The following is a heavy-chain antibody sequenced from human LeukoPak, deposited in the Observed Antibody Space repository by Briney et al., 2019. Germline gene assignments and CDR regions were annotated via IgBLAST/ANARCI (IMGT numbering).Heavy chain of an antibody. D-gene: IGHD1-1*01. J-gene: IGHJ4*02. CDR3: ARVDTTLSYRLDY. V-gene: IGHV3-53*04. Sequence: GGSLRLSCAASGFTVSSNYMSWVRQAPGKGLEWVSVIYSGGSTYYADSVKGRFTISRHNSKNTVYLQMNNLRVEDTAMYFCARVDTTLSYRLDYWGQGTLVTVSS. CDR1: GFTVSSNY. CDR2: IYSGGST.